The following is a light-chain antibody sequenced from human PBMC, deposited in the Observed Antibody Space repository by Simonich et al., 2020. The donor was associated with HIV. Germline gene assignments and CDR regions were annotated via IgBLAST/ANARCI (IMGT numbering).Light chain of an antibody. V-gene: IGKV3-15*01. CDR1: QSISSN. J-gene: IGKJ4*01. CDR3: QQYNSWPT. CDR2: GAS. Sequence: EIVMTQSPATLSVSPGERATLSCRASQSISSNLAWYQQRTGQSPRLLIYGASTRATGFPARFSGSGSVTEFTLTISSMQTEDFAVYYCQQYNSWPTFGGGTKVEIK.